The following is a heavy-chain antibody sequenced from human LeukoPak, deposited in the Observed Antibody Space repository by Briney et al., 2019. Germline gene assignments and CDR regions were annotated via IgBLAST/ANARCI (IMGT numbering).Heavy chain of an antibody. Sequence: GGSLRLSCAASGFTFSSYGMHWVRQAPGKGLEWVAFIRYDGSHKYYADSVKGRFTISRDNSKRTLYLEMNSLRAEDTAVYYCASLEGSGSYYPRYFDYWGQGTLVTVSS. J-gene: IGHJ4*02. CDR1: GFTFSSYG. D-gene: IGHD3-10*01. CDR3: ASLEGSGSYYPRYFDY. CDR2: IRYDGSHK. V-gene: IGHV3-30*02.